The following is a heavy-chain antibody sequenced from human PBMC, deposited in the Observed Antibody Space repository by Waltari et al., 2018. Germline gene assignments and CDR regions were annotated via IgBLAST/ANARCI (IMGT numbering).Heavy chain of an antibody. CDR3: ARADYYYDKKWFDP. D-gene: IGHD3-22*01. CDR2: VYYSGRT. CDR1: GVSISSGDDH. Sequence: QVQLQESGPGLVKPSQTLSLTCTVSGVSISSGDDHWNWIRQPPGNVLAWIGYVYYSGRTYYNPSVKSRLTMAVETSKNQYYLHLNAVTAADTGVYYCARADYYYDKKWFDPWGQGTPVTVSS. J-gene: IGHJ5*02. V-gene: IGHV4-30-4*08.